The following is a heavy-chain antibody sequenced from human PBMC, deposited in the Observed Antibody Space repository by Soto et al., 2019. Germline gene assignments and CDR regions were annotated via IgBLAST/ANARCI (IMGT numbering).Heavy chain of an antibody. J-gene: IGHJ6*02. CDR1: GGAFSTYA. CDR3: ARSLSVAVPDTRNMDV. D-gene: IGHD6-19*01. Sequence: ASVKVSCKASGGAFSTYALNWVRQAPGQGLAWMGGIIPILGTTNYAQRFQGRVTVTTDTSTSTAYMELTRLTSDDTAVYYCARSLSVAVPDTRNMDVWGQGTTVTVSS. CDR2: IIPILGTT. V-gene: IGHV1-69*10.